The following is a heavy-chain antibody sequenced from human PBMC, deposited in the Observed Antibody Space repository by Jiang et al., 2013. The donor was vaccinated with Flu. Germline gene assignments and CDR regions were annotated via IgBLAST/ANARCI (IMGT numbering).Heavy chain of an antibody. J-gene: IGHJ4*02. CDR2: ISYDGSNK. D-gene: IGHD3-22*01. V-gene: IGHV3-30-3*01. Sequence: EWVAVISYDGSNKYYADSVKGRFTISRDNSKNTLYLQMNSLRAEDTAVYYCARGEYYYDSSGYLGYWGQGTLVTVSS. CDR3: ARGEYYYDSSGYLGY.